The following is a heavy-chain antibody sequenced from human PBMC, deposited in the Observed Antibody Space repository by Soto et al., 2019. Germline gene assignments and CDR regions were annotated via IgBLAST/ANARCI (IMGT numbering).Heavy chain of an antibody. CDR1: GFFISSGNY. CDR2: IFHGGNT. J-gene: IGHJ3*01. Sequence: LSLTCAVSGFFISSGNYWGWIRKPPGKGLEWIGSIFHGGNTYYNPSLKSRVTISVDMSKNQFSLKLNSVTAADTAVYYCARARWYDAFDVWGQGTVVTVTS. CDR3: ARARWYDAFDV. D-gene: IGHD2-15*01. V-gene: IGHV4-38-2*01.